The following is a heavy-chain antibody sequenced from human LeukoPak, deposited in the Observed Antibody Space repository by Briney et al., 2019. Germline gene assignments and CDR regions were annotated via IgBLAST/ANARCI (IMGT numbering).Heavy chain of an antibody. CDR1: SESSGGDD. V-gene: IGHV4-34*01. J-gene: IGHJ5*02. Sequence: PSETLSLTCAMHSESSGGDDWTWIRQPPGKGLEWLGEVSPGGSTRYNPSLRSRVTISLDTSRSRFSLRLSSVTAADTGVYYCARDGGTRLGFDPWGQGTLVTVSS. CDR2: VSPGGST. CDR3: ARDGGTRLGFDP. D-gene: IGHD3-16*01.